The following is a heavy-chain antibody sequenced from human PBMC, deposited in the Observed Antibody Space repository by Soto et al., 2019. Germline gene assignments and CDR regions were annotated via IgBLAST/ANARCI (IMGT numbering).Heavy chain of an antibody. CDR3: ARVGGLGATTIDY. D-gene: IGHD3-16*01. CDR1: GDSINSGDYY. Sequence: SETLSLTCTVSGDSINSGDYYWSWIRHPPGKGLEWIGYIYYSGSTYYNPSLKSRVTISVDTSKNQFSLKLSSVTAADTAVYYCARVGGLGATTIDYWGQGTLVTVSS. V-gene: IGHV4-30-4*01. CDR2: IYYSGST. J-gene: IGHJ4*02.